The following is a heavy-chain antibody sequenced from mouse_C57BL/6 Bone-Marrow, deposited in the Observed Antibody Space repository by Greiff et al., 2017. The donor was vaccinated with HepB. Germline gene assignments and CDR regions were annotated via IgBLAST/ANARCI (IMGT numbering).Heavy chain of an antibody. J-gene: IGHJ2*01. Sequence: VKVVESGAELARPGASVKLSCKASGYTFTSYGISWVKQRTGQGLEWIGEIYPRSGNTYYNEKFKGKATLTADKSSSTAYMELRSLTSEDSAVYFCARLGLGYYFDYWGQGTTLTVSS. CDR2: IYPRSGNT. D-gene: IGHD3-1*01. CDR1: GYTFTSYG. V-gene: IGHV1-81*01. CDR3: ARLGLGYYFDY.